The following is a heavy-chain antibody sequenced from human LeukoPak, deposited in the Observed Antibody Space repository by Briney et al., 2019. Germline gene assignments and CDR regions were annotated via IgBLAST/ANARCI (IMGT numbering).Heavy chain of an antibody. J-gene: IGHJ4*02. CDR2: ISYDGTNK. Sequence: GGSLRLSCAASGFTFSNYDMHWVRQAPGKGLEWVAVISYDGTNKYYADSVKGRFTISRDNSKNTLYLQMNSLRAEDTAVYYCARDTYSSNWNPLGYWGQGTLVTVSS. CDR1: GFTFSNYD. CDR3: ARDTYSSNWNPLGY. V-gene: IGHV3-30*03. D-gene: IGHD6-13*01.